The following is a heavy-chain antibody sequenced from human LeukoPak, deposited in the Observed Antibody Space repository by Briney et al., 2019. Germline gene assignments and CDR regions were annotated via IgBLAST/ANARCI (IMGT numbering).Heavy chain of an antibody. D-gene: IGHD6-19*01. V-gene: IGHV4-4*07. CDR1: GGSISSYY. Sequence: SETLSLTCTVSGGSISSYYWSWIRQPAGKGLEWIGRIYTSGSTNYNPSLKSRVTMSVDTSKNQFSLKLSSVTAADTAVYYCARDLGMYSSGWDYYYYYMDVWGKGTTVTVSS. CDR2: IYTSGST. CDR3: ARDLGMYSSGWDYYYYYMDV. J-gene: IGHJ6*03.